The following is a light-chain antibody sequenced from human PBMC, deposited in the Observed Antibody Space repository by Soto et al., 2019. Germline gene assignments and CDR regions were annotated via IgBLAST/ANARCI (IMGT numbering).Light chain of an antibody. CDR1: QSVSSN. J-gene: IGKJ1*01. V-gene: IGKV3-15*01. CDR3: QQYNNWPPTWT. CDR2: GAS. Sequence: DIVLPQYPGTRSLSPGARATLSCRASQSVSSNLAWYQQKPGQAPRLLIYGASTTATGIPARFSGSGSGTEFTLTITSLHSEDFAVYYCQQYNNWPPTWTFSQGTKVDIK.